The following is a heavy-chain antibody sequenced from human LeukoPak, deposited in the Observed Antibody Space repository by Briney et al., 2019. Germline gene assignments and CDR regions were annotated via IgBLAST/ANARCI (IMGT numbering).Heavy chain of an antibody. D-gene: IGHD2/OR15-2a*01. CDR2: VYHSGTT. CDR1: GYSINDGYY. V-gene: IGHV4-38-2*02. Sequence: SETLSLTCAVSGYSINDGYYWGWIRQPPGKGLEWIGSVYHSGTTYYNPTLQSRVGISADMSRNQFSLRLNSMTAADTAVYYCVRDEAEFGNRQWYFDLWGRGTLVIVSS. J-gene: IGHJ2*01. CDR3: VRDEAEFGNRQWYFDL.